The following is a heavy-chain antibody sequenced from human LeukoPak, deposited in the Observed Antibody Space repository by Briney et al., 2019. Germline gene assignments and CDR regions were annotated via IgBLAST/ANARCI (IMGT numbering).Heavy chain of an antibody. CDR1: GFTFSIHW. CDR2: ISNDGSAP. D-gene: IGHD1-1*01. CDR3: VRDTPHSGWNVDFDC. Sequence: GGSLRLSCAASGFTFSIHWMQSVRQTPGKGLLCVSRISNDGSAPTYMDSVKGRFTPSRDTAKNTLYLQMNSLRAEDTAVYYCVRDTPHSGWNVDFDCWGQGTLVTVSS. V-gene: IGHV3-74*01. J-gene: IGHJ4*02.